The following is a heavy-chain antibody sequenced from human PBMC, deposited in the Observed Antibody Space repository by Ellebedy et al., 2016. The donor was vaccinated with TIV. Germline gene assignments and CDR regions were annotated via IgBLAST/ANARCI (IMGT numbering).Heavy chain of an antibody. D-gene: IGHD3-16*01. J-gene: IGHJ4*02. CDR3: ARGGGGADY. CDR2: ISSNGGST. V-gene: IGHV3-64D*06. Sequence: GESLKISCSASGFTFSSYAMHWVRQAPGKGLEYVSAISSNGGSTYYADSVKGRFTISRDNSKNTLYLQMSSLRAEDTAVYYCARGGGGADYWGQGTLVTVSS. CDR1: GFTFSSYA.